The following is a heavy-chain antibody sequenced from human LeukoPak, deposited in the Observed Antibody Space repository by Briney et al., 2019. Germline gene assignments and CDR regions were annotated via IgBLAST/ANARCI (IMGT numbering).Heavy chain of an antibody. J-gene: IGHJ4*02. D-gene: IGHD6-13*01. V-gene: IGHV4-34*01. CDR2: INHSGST. CDR1: GFAFTNAW. CDR3: ARGKRGYSSSWYDY. Sequence: PGGSLRLSCAASGFAFTNAWMSWVRQPPGKGLEWIGEINHSGSTNYNPSLTSRVTISVDTSKNQFSLKLSSVTAADTAVYYCARGKRGYSSSWYDYWGQGTLVTVSS.